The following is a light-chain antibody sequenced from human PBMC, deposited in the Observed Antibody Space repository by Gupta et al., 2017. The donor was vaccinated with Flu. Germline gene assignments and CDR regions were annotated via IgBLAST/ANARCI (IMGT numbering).Light chain of an antibody. CDR3: CSYAGSSAYV. V-gene: IGLV2-23*01. CDR1: SSDVGSYNL. J-gene: IGLJ1*01. Sequence: QSALTQPPSVSGSPGQSLPLSCTGTSSDVGSYNLVSWYQQHPGKAPKLMIYEGSKRPSGVSNRFSGSKSGNTASLTISGLQAEDEADYYCCSYAGSSAYVFGTGTKVTVL. CDR2: EGS.